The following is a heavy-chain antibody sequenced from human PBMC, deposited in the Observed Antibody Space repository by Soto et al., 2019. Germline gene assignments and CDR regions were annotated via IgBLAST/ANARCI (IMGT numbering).Heavy chain of an antibody. J-gene: IGHJ6*03. D-gene: IGHD4-17*01. Sequence: GGSLRLSCAASGFTFSSYAMHWVRQATGKGLEWVSAIGTAGDTYYPGSVKGRFTISRENAKNSLYLQMNSLRAGDTAVYYCAREMHDYGDFDQLDTGYMDVWGKGTTVTVSS. V-gene: IGHV3-13*01. CDR3: AREMHDYGDFDQLDTGYMDV. CDR1: GFTFSSYA. CDR2: IGTAGDT.